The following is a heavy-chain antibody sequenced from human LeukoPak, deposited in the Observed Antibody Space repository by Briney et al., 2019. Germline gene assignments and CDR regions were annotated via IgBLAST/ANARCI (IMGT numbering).Heavy chain of an antibody. CDR3: ARDLDYGSGP. D-gene: IGHD3-10*01. J-gene: IGHJ5*02. CDR1: GVSISSYY. Sequence: SETLSLTCTVSGVSISSYYWSWIRQPAGKGLEWIGRIYFSGSTNYNPSLKSRVTMSVDTSKNQFSLRLSSVAAADTAVYYCARDLDYGSGPWGQGTLVTVSS. CDR2: IYFSGST. V-gene: IGHV4-4*07.